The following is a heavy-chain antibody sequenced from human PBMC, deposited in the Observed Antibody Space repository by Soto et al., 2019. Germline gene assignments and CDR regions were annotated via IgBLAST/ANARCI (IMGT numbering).Heavy chain of an antibody. CDR1: GYTFTSYG. D-gene: IGHD2-2*01. Sequence: QVQLVQSGAEVKKPGASVKVSRKASGYTFTSYGISWVRQAPGQGLEWMGWISAYNGNTNYAQKLQGRVTMTTDTSTSTAYMELRSLRSDDTAVYYCVRYCSSTSCYWSWFDPWGQGTLVTVSS. CDR3: VRYCSSTSCYWSWFDP. CDR2: ISAYNGNT. J-gene: IGHJ5*02. V-gene: IGHV1-18*04.